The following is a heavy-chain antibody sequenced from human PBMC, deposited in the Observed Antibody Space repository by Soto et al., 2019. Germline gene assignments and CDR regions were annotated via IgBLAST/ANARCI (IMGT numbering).Heavy chain of an antibody. CDR2: ISYDGSNR. CDR3: AKDLYGSETYTYYCGMDV. V-gene: IGHV3-30*04. CDR1: GFTFSSYA. Sequence: HVGCLEISCSASGFTFSSYAMHWVRQAPGKGLEWVAVISYDGSNRFYADSVKGRFTISRDNSKNTLYLQMNSLRPEDTAVYYCAKDLYGSETYTYYCGMDVWGQGTTVTVSS. J-gene: IGHJ6*02. D-gene: IGHD3-10*01.